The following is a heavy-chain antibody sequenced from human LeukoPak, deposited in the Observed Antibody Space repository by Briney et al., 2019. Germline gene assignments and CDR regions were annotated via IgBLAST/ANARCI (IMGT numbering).Heavy chain of an antibody. Sequence: GGSLRLSCAASGFTFSDYYMSWIHQAPGKGLEWVSYISSSGSTIYYADSVKGRFTISRDNAKNSLYLQMNSLRAEDTAVYYCARVAQLRYPMVGAFDIWGQGTMVTVSS. CDR3: ARVAQLRYPMVGAFDI. CDR1: GFTFSDYY. V-gene: IGHV3-11*01. D-gene: IGHD3-9*01. J-gene: IGHJ3*02. CDR2: ISSSGSTI.